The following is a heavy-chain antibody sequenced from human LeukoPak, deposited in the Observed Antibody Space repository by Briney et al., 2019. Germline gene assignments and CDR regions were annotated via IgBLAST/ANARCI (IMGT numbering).Heavy chain of an antibody. D-gene: IGHD3-9*01. CDR3: ARVPVLRYFDWLLPGAFDI. J-gene: IGHJ3*02. Sequence: GGSLRLSCAASGFTFSSYWMHWVRQAPGKGLEWVSGINWNGGSTGYADSVKGRFTISRDNAKNSLYLQMNSLRAEDTAVYYCARVPVLRYFDWLLPGAFDIWGQGTMVTVSS. V-gene: IGHV3-20*04. CDR2: INWNGGST. CDR1: GFTFSSYW.